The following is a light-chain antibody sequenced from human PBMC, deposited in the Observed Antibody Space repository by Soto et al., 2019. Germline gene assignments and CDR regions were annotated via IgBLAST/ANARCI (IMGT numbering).Light chain of an antibody. CDR2: ANI. J-gene: IGLJ2*01. CDR1: SSNIGAGYD. Sequence: QAVVTQPPSVSGAPGQRVTISCTGSSSNIGAGYDVHWYQQLPGTAAKLLIYANINRPSGIPDRFSGSKSGASASLAITGLQAEDEADYYCQSYDSRLSAVLFGGGNKLTVL. V-gene: IGLV1-40*03. CDR3: QSYDSRLSAVL.